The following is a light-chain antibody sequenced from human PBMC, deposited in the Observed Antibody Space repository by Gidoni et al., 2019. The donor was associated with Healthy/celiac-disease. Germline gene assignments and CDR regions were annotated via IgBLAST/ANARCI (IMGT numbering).Light chain of an antibody. Sequence: MQMTHSPSSLSASVGDRVTITCRASQSISSYLNWYQQKPAEAPKLLIYAASSLQSAVPPRFCGCGSGTAFSLHISSLQPEDFATYYCQQRYSTPFTFGPGTKVDIK. CDR1: QSISSY. CDR3: QQRYSTPFT. V-gene: IGKV1-39*01. J-gene: IGKJ3*01. CDR2: AAS.